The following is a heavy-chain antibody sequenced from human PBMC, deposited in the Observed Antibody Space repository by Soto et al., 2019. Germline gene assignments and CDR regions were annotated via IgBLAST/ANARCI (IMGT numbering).Heavy chain of an antibody. CDR2: IWYDGSNK. CDR1: GFTFSSYG. D-gene: IGHD6-13*01. J-gene: IGHJ6*02. CDR3: ARTFISAAGMSYYGMDV. V-gene: IGHV3-33*01. Sequence: QVQLVESGGGVVQPGRSLRLSCAASGFTFSSYGMHWVRQAPGKGLEWVAVIWYDGSNKYYADSVKGRFTISRDNSKNTLYLQMNSLRAEDTAVYYCARTFISAAGMSYYGMDVWGQGTTVTVSS.